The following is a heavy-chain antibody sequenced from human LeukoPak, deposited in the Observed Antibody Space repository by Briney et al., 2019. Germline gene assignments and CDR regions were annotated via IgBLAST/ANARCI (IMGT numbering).Heavy chain of an antibody. Sequence: SETLSLTCAVYGGSFSGYYWSWIRQPAGKGLEWIGRIYTSGTTKYNPSLKSRATMSADTSKKQFSLNLSSVTAADTAVYYCARDGYSSGWYQAPFDLWGRGTLVIVSS. J-gene: IGHJ2*01. CDR2: IYTSGTT. CDR1: GGSFSGYY. D-gene: IGHD6-19*01. CDR3: ARDGYSSGWYQAPFDL. V-gene: IGHV4-4*07.